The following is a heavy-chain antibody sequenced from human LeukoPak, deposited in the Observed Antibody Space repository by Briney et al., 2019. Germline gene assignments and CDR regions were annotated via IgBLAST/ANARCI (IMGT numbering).Heavy chain of an antibody. CDR2: ISSSGSTI. V-gene: IGHV3-48*02. Sequence: GGSLRLSCAASGFTFRSHSMQWVRQAPGKGLEWVSHISSSGSTIYYADSVKGRFTISRDNAKESLFLQMSSLRDEDTAVYYCVFPYWQDLDHWGQGTLVTVSS. CDR3: VFPYWQDLDH. D-gene: IGHD2-15*01. J-gene: IGHJ4*02. CDR1: GFTFRSHS.